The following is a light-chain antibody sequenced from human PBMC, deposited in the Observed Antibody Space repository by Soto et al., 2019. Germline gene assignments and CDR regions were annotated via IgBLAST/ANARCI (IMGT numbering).Light chain of an antibody. CDR3: ASYAGNNNLI. Sequence: QSVLTQPPSASGSPGQSVTISCTGTSSDIGGYNFVSWYQQLPGRAPKLMIYEVTQRPSGVPDRFSGSKSGNTASLTVSGLQAEDEADYYCASYAGNNNLIFGGGTNLTVL. V-gene: IGLV2-8*01. CDR1: SSDIGGYNF. J-gene: IGLJ2*01. CDR2: EVT.